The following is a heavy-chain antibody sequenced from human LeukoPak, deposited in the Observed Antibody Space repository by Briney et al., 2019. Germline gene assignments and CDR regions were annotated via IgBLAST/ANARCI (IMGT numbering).Heavy chain of an antibody. CDR1: GFTFSSYW. CDR2: IKQDGSEK. CDR3: AGGRYCSGGTCYYPFDY. Sequence: PGGSLRLSCAVSGFTFSSYWMNWVRQAPGKGLEWVANIKQDGSEKYYVDSVKGRFTISRDNAKNSLYLQMNSLRAEDTAVYYCAGGRYCSGGTCYYPFDYWGQGTLVTVSS. D-gene: IGHD2-15*01. J-gene: IGHJ4*02. V-gene: IGHV3-7*04.